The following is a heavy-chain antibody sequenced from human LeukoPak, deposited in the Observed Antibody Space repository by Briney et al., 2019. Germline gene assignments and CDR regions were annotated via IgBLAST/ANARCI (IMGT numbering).Heavy chain of an antibody. D-gene: IGHD6-19*01. V-gene: IGHV3-30-3*01. J-gene: IGHJ3*02. CDR2: ISYDGSNK. CDR1: GFTFSSYA. Sequence: GGSLRLSCAASGFTFSSYAMHWVRQAPGKGLEWVAVISYDGSNKYYADSVKGRFTISRDNSKNTLYLQMNSLRAEDTAVYYCARDSSGWYAVGAFDIWGQGTMVTVSS. CDR3: ARDSSGWYAVGAFDI.